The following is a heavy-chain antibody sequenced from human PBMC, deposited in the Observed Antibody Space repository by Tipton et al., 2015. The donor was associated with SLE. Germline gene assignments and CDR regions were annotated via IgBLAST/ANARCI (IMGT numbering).Heavy chain of an antibody. CDR3: AREGGYAGSGSYGTV. V-gene: IGHV4-34*01. Sequence: TLSLTCAVYGESLRAYYWSWIRQPPGKGLEWIGEINHSGSTNYNPSLGSRVTISLDTSKKHFSLRVTSVTAADTAVYFCAREGGYAGSGSYGTVWGQGTTVTVSS. J-gene: IGHJ6*02. CDR2: INHSGST. D-gene: IGHD3-10*01. CDR1: GESLRAYY.